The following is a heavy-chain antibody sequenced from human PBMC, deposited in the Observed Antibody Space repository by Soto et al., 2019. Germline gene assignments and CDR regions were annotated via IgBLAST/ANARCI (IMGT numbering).Heavy chain of an antibody. Sequence: PSETLSLTCTVSGGSVSSSYWSWIRQPPGKGLEWIGYISYSGYTNYNPSLKSRVTMSVDTSKNQFSLKLSSVTAADTAVYYCARRLGVLRFLEWLPGMDVWGQGTTVTVSS. CDR3: ARRLGVLRFLEWLPGMDV. J-gene: IGHJ6*02. CDR2: ISYSGYT. V-gene: IGHV4-59*02. D-gene: IGHD3-3*01. CDR1: GGSVSSSY.